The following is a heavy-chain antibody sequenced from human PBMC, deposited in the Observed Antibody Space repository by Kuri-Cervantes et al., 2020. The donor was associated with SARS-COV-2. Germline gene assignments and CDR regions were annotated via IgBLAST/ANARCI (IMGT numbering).Heavy chain of an antibody. CDR2: ITPMYGIT. D-gene: IGHD5-24*01. J-gene: IGHJ4*02. CDR1: GGTFSTYT. Sequence: SVKVSCKASGGTFSTYTVAWVRQAPGQGLEWMGGITPMYGITNYGKKFQGRVTFSADKSTGTVYMELNSLRSDDTAVYYCARVRVGRWLQLHYFDYWGQGTLVTVSS. V-gene: IGHV1-69*10. CDR3: ARVRVGRWLQLHYFDY.